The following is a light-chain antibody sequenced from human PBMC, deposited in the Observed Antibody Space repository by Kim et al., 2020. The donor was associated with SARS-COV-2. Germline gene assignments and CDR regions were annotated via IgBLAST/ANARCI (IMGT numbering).Light chain of an antibody. V-gene: IGKV2-30*02. J-gene: IGKJ1*01. CDR2: KVS. Sequence: DVVLTQSPLSLSVTLGQPASISCRSSQSLVHSDGNTYLNWLQQRPGQSPRRLIYKVSNRDSGVPDRFSGSGSGTYFTQKISRVEAEDVGVYYCLQGSHWPRAFGQGTKVDIK. CDR1: QSLVHSDGNTY. CDR3: LQGSHWPRA.